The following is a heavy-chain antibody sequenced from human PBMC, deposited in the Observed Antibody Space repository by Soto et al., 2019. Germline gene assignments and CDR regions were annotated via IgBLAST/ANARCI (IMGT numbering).Heavy chain of an antibody. D-gene: IGHD3-22*01. CDR2: IYHSGST. V-gene: IGHV4-4*02. CDR1: SGSISSNNW. Sequence: QVQLQESGPGLVKPSGTLSLTCAVSSGSISSNNWWTWVRQPPGKGLEWIGDIYHSGSTNYNPSLESRVPMSVDRSKNQFSLKLSSVTAADTAVYYCARITTGCLDHWGQATLVTVSS. CDR3: ARITTGCLDH. J-gene: IGHJ5*02.